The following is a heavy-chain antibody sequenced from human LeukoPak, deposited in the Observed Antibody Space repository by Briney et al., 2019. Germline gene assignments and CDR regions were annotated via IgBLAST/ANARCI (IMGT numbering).Heavy chain of an antibody. V-gene: IGHV3-23*01. J-gene: IGHJ6*02. D-gene: IGHD6-6*01. CDR2: ISGSGGST. CDR3: AKIAAPYYYYGMDV. Sequence: GGSLRLPCAASGFTFSSYAMSWVRQAPGKGLEWVSAISGSGGSTYYADSVKGRFTISRDNSKNTLYLQMNSLRAEDTAVYYCAKIAAPYYYYGMDVWGQGTTVTVSS. CDR1: GFTFSSYA.